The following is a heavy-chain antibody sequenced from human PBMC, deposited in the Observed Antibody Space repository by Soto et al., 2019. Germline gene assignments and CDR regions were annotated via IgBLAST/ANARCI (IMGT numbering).Heavy chain of an antibody. CDR2: IDSSGEK. Sequence: QVTLKESGPVLVKPTETLTWSGPAPGLPITDSELGVTWFRKPQGQPLEWLAHIDSSGEKSYRTFLKSRLAISKDTSKSQIVLTMTNMDPADTATYYCARRHLAVAVSPWFDPWGQGIPVTVSS. CDR1: GLPITDSELG. CDR3: ARRHLAVAVSPWFDP. J-gene: IGHJ5*02. V-gene: IGHV2-26*01. D-gene: IGHD6-19*01.